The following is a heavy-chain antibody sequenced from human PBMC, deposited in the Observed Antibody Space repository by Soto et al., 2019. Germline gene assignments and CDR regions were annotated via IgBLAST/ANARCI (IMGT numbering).Heavy chain of an antibody. J-gene: IGHJ4*02. V-gene: IGHV3-74*01. CDR2: INSDGSST. D-gene: IGHD2-15*01. Sequence: GGSLRLSCAASGFTFSSYWMHWVRQAPGKGLVWVSRINSDGSSTSYADSVKGRFTISRDNAKNTLYLQMNSLRAEDTAVYYCARVVGYCSGSSCYAPDYWGQGTQVTVSS. CDR3: ARVVGYCSGSSCYAPDY. CDR1: GFTFSSYW.